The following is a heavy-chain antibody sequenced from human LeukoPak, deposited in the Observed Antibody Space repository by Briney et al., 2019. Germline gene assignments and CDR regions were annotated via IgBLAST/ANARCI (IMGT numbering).Heavy chain of an antibody. Sequence: GGSLRLSCAASGFTFDDYGMSWVRQAPGKGLEWVSGINWNGGSTGYADSVKGRFTISRDNAKNSLYLQMNSLRAEDTALYYCARDGLLWFGELSNFFDYWGQGTLVTVSS. CDR2: INWNGGST. J-gene: IGHJ4*02. V-gene: IGHV3-20*04. CDR1: GFTFDDYG. D-gene: IGHD3-10*01. CDR3: ARDGLLWFGELSNFFDY.